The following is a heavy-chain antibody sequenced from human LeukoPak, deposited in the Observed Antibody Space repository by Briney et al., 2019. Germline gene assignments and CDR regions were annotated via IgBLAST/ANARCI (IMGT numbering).Heavy chain of an antibody. V-gene: IGHV3-30-3*02. D-gene: IGHD5-18*01. CDR1: GFSFNSYA. CDR3: ANERGYNYGYSFDY. J-gene: IGHJ4*02. CDR2: ITNDGSKT. Sequence: GGSLRLSCAASGFSFNSYAMHWVRQAPGKGLEWVAAITNDGSKTYYADSVKGRFTISRDNSKNTLYLQMNSLRTEDTAVYYCANERGYNYGYSFDYWGQGTLVTVSS.